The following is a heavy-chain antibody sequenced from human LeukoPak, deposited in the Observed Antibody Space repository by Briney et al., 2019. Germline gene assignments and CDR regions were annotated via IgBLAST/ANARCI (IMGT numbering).Heavy chain of an antibody. V-gene: IGHV3-30-3*01. CDR3: TTGRVQGEAVAGTGGFDY. J-gene: IGHJ4*02. CDR1: GFTFSIYA. CDR2: VSFDGSNK. D-gene: IGHD6-19*01. Sequence: GRSLRLSCAASGFTFSIYAMHWVRQAPGKGLEWVAVVSFDGSNKYYGDSVKGRFTISRDNSKNTLYLQMNTLKSEDTAVHYCTTGRVQGEAVAGTGGFDYWGQGALVTVSS.